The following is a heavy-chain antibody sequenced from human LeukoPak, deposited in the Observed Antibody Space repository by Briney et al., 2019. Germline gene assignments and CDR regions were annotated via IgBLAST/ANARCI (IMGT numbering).Heavy chain of an antibody. CDR2: IKEDGSEK. CDR1: GFTFSAFW. J-gene: IGHJ4*02. V-gene: IGHV3-7*04. Sequence: GGSLRLSCAASGFTFSAFWMTWVRQAPGKGLEWVASIKEDGSEKFYVDSVKGRFTISRDNAKRSLYLQMNSLTAEDAAVYYCARGRDNVYWGQGTLVTVSS. D-gene: IGHD5-24*01. CDR3: ARGRDNVY.